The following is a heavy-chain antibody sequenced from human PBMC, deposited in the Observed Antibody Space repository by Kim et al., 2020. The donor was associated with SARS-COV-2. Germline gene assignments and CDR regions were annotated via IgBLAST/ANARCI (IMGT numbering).Heavy chain of an antibody. D-gene: IGHD6-13*01. Sequence: GGSLRLSCAASGFTFSSYGMHWVRQAPGKGLEWVAVISYDGSNKYYADSVKGRFTISRDNSKNTLYLQMNSLRAEDTAVYYCAKEGSDSSSLNNHYYYY. CDR1: GFTFSSYG. CDR2: ISYDGSNK. J-gene: IGHJ6*01. V-gene: IGHV3-30*18. CDR3: AKEGSDSSSLNNHYYYY.